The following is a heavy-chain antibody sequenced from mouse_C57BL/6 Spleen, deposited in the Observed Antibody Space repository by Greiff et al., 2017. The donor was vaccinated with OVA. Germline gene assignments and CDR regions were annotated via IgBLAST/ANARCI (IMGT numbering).Heavy chain of an antibody. J-gene: IGHJ4*01. CDR1: GYTFTVHT. Sequence: VMLVESDAELVKPGASVKISCKVSGYTFTVHTIHWMKQRPEQGLEWIGYIYPRDGSTNYIEKFKGKATLTADKSSSTAYMQLSSLTSEDSAVYFCARANYYSMDYWGQGTSVTVSS. CDR2: IYPRDGST. V-gene: IGHV1-78*01. CDR3: ARANYYSMDY.